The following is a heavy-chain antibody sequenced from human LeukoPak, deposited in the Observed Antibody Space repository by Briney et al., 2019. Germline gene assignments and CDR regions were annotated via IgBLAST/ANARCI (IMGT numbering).Heavy chain of an antibody. CDR1: GYIFTSYW. Sequence: GESLKISCKGSGYIFTSYWIGWVRQMPGKGLEWMGIIYPGDSDTRYSPSFQGQVTISADKSISTAYLQWSSLKASDTAMYYCARSYYDSSGYSRAGSYGMDVWGQGTTVTVSS. CDR2: IYPGDSDT. D-gene: IGHD3-22*01. CDR3: ARSYYDSSGYSRAGSYGMDV. J-gene: IGHJ6*02. V-gene: IGHV5-51*01.